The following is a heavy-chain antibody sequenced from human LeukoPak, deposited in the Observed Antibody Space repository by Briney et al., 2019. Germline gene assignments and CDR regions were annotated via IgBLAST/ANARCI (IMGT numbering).Heavy chain of an antibody. Sequence: ASVKVSCKASGYTFTGYYMHWVRQAPGQGLEWMGWINPNSGGTNYAQKFQGRVTMTRDTSISTAYMELSRLRSDDAAVYYCARDRDYYGSVPDDWGQGTLVTVSS. V-gene: IGHV1-2*02. CDR1: GYTFTGYY. CDR3: ARDRDYYGSVPDD. CDR2: INPNSGGT. D-gene: IGHD3-10*01. J-gene: IGHJ4*02.